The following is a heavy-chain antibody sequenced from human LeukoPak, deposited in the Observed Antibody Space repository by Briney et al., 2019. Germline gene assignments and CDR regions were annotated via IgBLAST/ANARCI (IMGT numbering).Heavy chain of an antibody. D-gene: IGHD3-10*01. J-gene: IGHJ4*02. Sequence: GGSLRLSCAASGFTFSSYSMNWVRQAPGKGLEWISYISSSSSTIYYADSVKGRFTISRDNAKNSLYLQMNSLTAEDTAVYYCTRNEFGGDCWGQGTLVTVSS. CDR1: GFTFSSYS. CDR2: ISSSSSTI. CDR3: TRNEFGGDC. V-gene: IGHV3-48*04.